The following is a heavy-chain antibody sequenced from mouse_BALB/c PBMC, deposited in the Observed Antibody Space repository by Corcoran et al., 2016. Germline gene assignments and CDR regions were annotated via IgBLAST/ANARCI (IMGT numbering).Heavy chain of an antibody. J-gene: IGHJ3*01. CDR1: GFSLSTSGMG. CDR3: ARRGPHSFAY. V-gene: IGHV8-12*01. CDR2: IYWDDDK. Sequence: QVTLKESGPGILQPSQTLSLTCSFSGFSLSTSGMGVSWIRQPSGKGLEWLAHIYWDDDKRYNPSLKSRLTISKDTSSNQVFLKITSVDTADTATYYCARRGPHSFAYWGQGTLVTVSA.